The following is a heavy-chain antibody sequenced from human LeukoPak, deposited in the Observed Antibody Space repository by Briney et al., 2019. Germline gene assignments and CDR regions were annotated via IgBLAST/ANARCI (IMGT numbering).Heavy chain of an antibody. CDR2: ISTTGGST. D-gene: IGHD3-22*01. CDR3: AKHAKFYYDSSGSLDY. V-gene: IGHV3-23*01. Sequence: PGGSLRLSCAASGFTFSSYAMSWVRQAPGKGLQWVSAISTTGGSTDYADSVKGRFTISRDNSKNTLYLQMNSLRAEDTAVYYCAKHAKFYYDSSGSLDYSGQGTLVTVSS. CDR1: GFTFSSYA. J-gene: IGHJ4*02.